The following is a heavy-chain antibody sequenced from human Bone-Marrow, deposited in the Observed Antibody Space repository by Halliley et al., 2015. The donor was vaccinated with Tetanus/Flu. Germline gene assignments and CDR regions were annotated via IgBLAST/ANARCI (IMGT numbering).Heavy chain of an antibody. D-gene: IGHD3-9*01. CDR2: ISSSGSII. J-gene: IGHJ5*02. Sequence: VSYISSSGSIIYYADSVKGRFTISRDNAKKSLYLQMNSLRVEDTAIYYCAREGTLYDAMTAYDAWGQGTLVTVSS. V-gene: IGHV3-48*01. CDR3: AREGTLYDAMTAYDA.